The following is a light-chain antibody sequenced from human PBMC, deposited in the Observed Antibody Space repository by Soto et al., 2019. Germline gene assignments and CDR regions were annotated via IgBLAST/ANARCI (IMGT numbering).Light chain of an antibody. CDR2: EVT. J-gene: IGLJ1*01. CDR1: SGDIGSYNR. Sequence: QSVLTQTASVSGSPGQSITISCTGTSGDIGSYNRVSWYQQHPGKAPKLIIYEVTDRPSGVSNRFSGSKSGNTASLTISGLQAEDEAEYYCSSYTNSNTRACVFGTGTK. V-gene: IGLV2-14*01. CDR3: SSYTNSNTRACV.